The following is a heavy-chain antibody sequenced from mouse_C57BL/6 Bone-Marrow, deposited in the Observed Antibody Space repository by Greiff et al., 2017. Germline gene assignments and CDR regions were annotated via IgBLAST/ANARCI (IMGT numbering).Heavy chain of an antibody. J-gene: IGHJ3*01. Sequence: VKLQESGPGLVAPSQSLSITCTVSGFSLTSYGVSWVRQPPGKGLEWLGVIWGDGSTNYHSALISRLSISKDNSKSQVFLKLNSLQTDDTATYYCAKTHSSGYPAWFAYWGQGTLVTVSA. CDR2: IWGDGST. V-gene: IGHV2-3*01. D-gene: IGHD3-2*02. CDR3: AKTHSSGYPAWFAY. CDR1: GFSLTSYG.